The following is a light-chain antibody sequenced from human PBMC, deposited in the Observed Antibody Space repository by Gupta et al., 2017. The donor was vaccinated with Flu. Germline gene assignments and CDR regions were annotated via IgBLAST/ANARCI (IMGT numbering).Light chain of an antibody. CDR3: QQEHSTSRV. CDR1: QSIGIW. V-gene: IGKV1-5*03. Sequence: DIQMIQSPSTLSASVGDRVTITCRASQSIGIWLAWYQQKPGKAPKLLIYKASDLESGVPARFSGSGSGTEFTLTITSLQPDDFATYYCQQEHSTSRVFGQGTMVEIK. J-gene: IGKJ1*01. CDR2: KAS.